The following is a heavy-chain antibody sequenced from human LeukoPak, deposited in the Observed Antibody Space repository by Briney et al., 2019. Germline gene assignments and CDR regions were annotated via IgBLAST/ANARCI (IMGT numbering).Heavy chain of an antibody. CDR1: GGSFSGYY. CDR2: INHSGSA. J-gene: IGHJ5*02. V-gene: IGHV4-34*01. CDR3: ARPLVEYSRSWYSWYDP. Sequence: SETLSLTCTVYGGSFSGYYWTWIRQPPGRGLEWIGEINHSGSANYNPSLKSRVTISVDTSKNQLSLKLRSVTAADTAVYYCARPLVEYSRSWYSWYDPWGQGTLVTVSS. D-gene: IGHD6-13*01.